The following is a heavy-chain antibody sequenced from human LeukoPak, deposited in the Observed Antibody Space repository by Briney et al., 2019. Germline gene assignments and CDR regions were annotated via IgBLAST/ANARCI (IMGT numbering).Heavy chain of an antibody. CDR1: GFTFSNYG. J-gene: IGHJ4*02. CDR2: ISYDGSNK. V-gene: IGHV3-30*18. Sequence: GGSLRLSCGASGFTFSNYGMQWVRQAPGKGLEWVAVISYDGSNKYSADSVKGRFTISRDNSKNTLYLQMNSLRAEDTAVYYCAKGFYMCDYWGQGTLVTVSS. CDR3: AKGFYMCDY.